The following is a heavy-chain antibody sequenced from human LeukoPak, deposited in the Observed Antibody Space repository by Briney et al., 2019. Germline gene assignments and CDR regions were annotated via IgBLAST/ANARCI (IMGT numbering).Heavy chain of an antibody. V-gene: IGHV3-30*03. CDR3: ARRDCDSIKCRGSNWFDP. Sequence: PGGSLRLSCAASGFTFSSYGMHWVRQAPGKGLEWVAVISYDGSNKYYADSVKGRFTISRDNAKNSLHLQMNSLRADDTAVYYCARRDCDSIKCRGSNWFDPWGQGTLVSVSS. J-gene: IGHJ5*02. D-gene: IGHD3-22*01. CDR1: GFTFSSYG. CDR2: ISYDGSNK.